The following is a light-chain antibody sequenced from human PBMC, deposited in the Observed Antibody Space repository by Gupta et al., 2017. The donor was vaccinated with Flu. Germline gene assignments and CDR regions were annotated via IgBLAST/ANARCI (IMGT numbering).Light chain of an antibody. CDR1: QSLVYSDVKTV. V-gene: IGKV2-30*01. CDR3: MQGASWPFA. Sequence: DVITQSQLSLPVALGQPSSISCRSSQSLVYSDVKTVWHWFQQRPGQSPRRLMYLVSHRDSGVPERFSGSGSGTDFTLTISRLQAEDVGLYLCMQGASWPFAFGGGTKVEIK. J-gene: IGKJ4*01. CDR2: LVS.